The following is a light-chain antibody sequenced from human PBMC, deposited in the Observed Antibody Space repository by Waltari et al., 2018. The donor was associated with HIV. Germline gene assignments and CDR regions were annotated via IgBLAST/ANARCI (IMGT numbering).Light chain of an antibody. CDR3: ALYTTRNII. V-gene: IGLV2-18*01. CDR1: RGDAPTHNR. Sequence: QSALTQPPSVSGFPGQSVTTACTWLRGDAPTHNRASWYQQPPNTAPKLILYEVYNRPTGVPDRFSGSQSGDMASLTVSGLQTEDEADYYCALYTTRNIIFGGGTNRVVL. J-gene: IGLJ2*01. CDR2: EVY.